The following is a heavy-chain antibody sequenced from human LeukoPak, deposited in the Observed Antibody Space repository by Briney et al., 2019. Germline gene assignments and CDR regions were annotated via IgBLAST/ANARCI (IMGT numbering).Heavy chain of an antibody. CDR2: MNPNSGNT. CDR3: ARYYDSSGYYNDY. D-gene: IGHD3-22*01. Sequence: GASVKVSCKASGYTFTSYDINWVRQATGQGLEWMGWMNPNSGNTGYAQKFQGRVTMTRNTSISTAYIELSSLRSEDTAVYYCARYYDSSGYYNDYWGQGTLVTVSS. J-gene: IGHJ4*02. V-gene: IGHV1-8*01. CDR1: GYTFTSYD.